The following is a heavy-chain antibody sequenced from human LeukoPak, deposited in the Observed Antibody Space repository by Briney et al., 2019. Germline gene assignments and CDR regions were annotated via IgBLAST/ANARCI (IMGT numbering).Heavy chain of an antibody. J-gene: IGHJ6*02. V-gene: IGHV3-48*03. Sequence: GGSLRLSCAVFGFNFSSYEMNWVRQAPGKGLQWGSYISTSGRTTYYADSVKGRFTISRDNAKNSLYLQMNSLRGEDTAVYYCAREVAGSGKNGMDVWGHGTTVIVSS. CDR1: GFNFSSYE. CDR3: AREVAGSGKNGMDV. D-gene: IGHD6-13*01. CDR2: ISTSGRTT.